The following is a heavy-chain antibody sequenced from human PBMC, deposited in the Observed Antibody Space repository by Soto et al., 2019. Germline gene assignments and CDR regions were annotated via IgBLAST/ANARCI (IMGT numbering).Heavy chain of an antibody. D-gene: IGHD2-21*02. CDR1: GGSISRYY. Sequence: QVQLQESGPGLVKPSETLSLTCTVSGGSISRYYWSWIRQPPGKGLEWIGYMYNTGSTVYNPSFKSRVNISVETSKNQFSLRLNSVTAADTAVYYCARDLWGYCGTDCYPLDVWGQGTTVTVSS. CDR2: MYNTGST. J-gene: IGHJ6*02. CDR3: ARDLWGYCGTDCYPLDV. V-gene: IGHV4-59*01.